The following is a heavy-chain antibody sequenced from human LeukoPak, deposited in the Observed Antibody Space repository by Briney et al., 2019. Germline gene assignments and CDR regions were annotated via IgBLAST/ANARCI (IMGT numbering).Heavy chain of an antibody. V-gene: IGHV4-39*01. CDR1: GVSISGSTYF. CDR2: IFESGST. J-gene: IGHJ3*01. D-gene: IGHD1-26*01. CDR3: ARTGFVGTTDHDAFDL. Sequence: SETLSLTCTVSGVSISGSTYFWGWIRQPPGKGLEWFGSIFESGSTYYNPSLKSRVTIAVDTSRNQFSLRLTSVTPTDTAVYYCARTGFVGTTDHDAFDLWGQGTLVTVSS.